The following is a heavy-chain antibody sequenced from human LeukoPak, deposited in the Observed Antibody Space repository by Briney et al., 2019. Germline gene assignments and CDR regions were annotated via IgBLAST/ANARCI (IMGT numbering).Heavy chain of an antibody. V-gene: IGHV3-23*01. CDR2: ISGSGSGT. J-gene: IGHJ6*03. CDR3: AKGEYSSSWLYYYYMDV. CDR1: GFTFSSYA. D-gene: IGHD6-13*01. Sequence: GGSLRLSCAASGFTFSSYAMSWVRQAPGKGLEWVSAISGSGSGTYYADSVKGRFTISRDNSKNTLYLQMNSLRAEDTSVYYCAKGEYSSSWLYYYYMDVWGKGTTVTVSS.